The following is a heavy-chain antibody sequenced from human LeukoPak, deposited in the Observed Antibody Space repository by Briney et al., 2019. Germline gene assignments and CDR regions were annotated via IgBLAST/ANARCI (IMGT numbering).Heavy chain of an antibody. CDR3: ARVNDIAVVAAAAPHYEY. CDR1: GYTFIGYG. V-gene: IGHV1-18*01. Sequence: ASVKVSCKPSGYTFIGYGISWVRQAPGQGLEWVGWISAYKGVTDYAQKFQGRVAMTTDTSTSTVYMELMSLTFEDTAVYYCARVNDIAVVAAAAPHYEYWGQGTLVTVSS. D-gene: IGHD2-15*01. CDR2: ISAYKGVT. J-gene: IGHJ4*02.